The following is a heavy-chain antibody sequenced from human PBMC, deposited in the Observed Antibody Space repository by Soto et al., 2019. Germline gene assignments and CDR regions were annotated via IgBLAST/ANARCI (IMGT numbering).Heavy chain of an antibody. CDR1: GFTFSSYG. CDR3: AKGSLGFLEWFRNPDAGWFDH. CDR2: ISYDGSNK. D-gene: IGHD3-3*01. V-gene: IGHV3-30*18. Sequence: QVQLVESGGGVVQPGRSLRLSCAASGFTFSSYGMHWVRQAPGKGLEWVARISYDGSNKYYADSLKGRFTISRDNSKNTLYLQMNSLRAEDTAVYYCAKGSLGFLEWFRNPDAGWFDHWGQGTLVTVSS. J-gene: IGHJ5*02.